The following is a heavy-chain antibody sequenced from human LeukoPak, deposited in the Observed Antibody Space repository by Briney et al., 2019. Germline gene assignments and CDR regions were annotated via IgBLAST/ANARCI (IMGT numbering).Heavy chain of an antibody. CDR3: ARDWYYYDSSGYYFPFDY. J-gene: IGHJ4*02. V-gene: IGHV3-30-3*01. Sequence: PGGSLRLSRAASGFTFSSYAMHWVRQAPGKGLEWVAVISYDRSNKYYADSVKGRFTISRDNSKNTLYLQMNSLRAEDTAVYYCARDWYYYDSSGYYFPFDYWGQGTLVTVSS. D-gene: IGHD3-22*01. CDR1: GFTFSSYA. CDR2: ISYDRSNK.